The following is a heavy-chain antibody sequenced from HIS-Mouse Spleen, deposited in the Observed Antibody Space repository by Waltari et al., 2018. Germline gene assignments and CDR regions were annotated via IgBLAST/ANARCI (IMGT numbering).Heavy chain of an antibody. CDR3: ARIAEGYSSGWYAFDY. CDR1: GFSLSTSGMC. Sequence: QVTLRESGPALVKRTQTLTLTCTFPGFSLSTSGMCVSWIRQPPGKALEWLARIDWDDDKYYSTSLKTRLTISKDTSKIQVVLTMTNMDPVDTATYYCARIAEGYSSGWYAFDYWGQGTLVTVSS. D-gene: IGHD6-19*01. J-gene: IGHJ4*02. V-gene: IGHV2-70*15. CDR2: IDWDDDK.